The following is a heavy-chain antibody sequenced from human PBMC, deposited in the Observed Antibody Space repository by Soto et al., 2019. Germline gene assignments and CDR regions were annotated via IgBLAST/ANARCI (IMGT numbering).Heavy chain of an antibody. Sequence: SETLSLTCTVSGGSISSHYWTWIRLPPGKGLEWIGYIYYTGSTNYNPSLKSRVTISVDTSKNQFSLKLGSVTAADTAVYYCARQNRARWLQFDYWGQGTLVTVS. J-gene: IGHJ4*02. CDR3: ARQNRARWLQFDY. CDR1: GGSISSHY. D-gene: IGHD5-12*01. CDR2: IYYTGST. V-gene: IGHV4-59*08.